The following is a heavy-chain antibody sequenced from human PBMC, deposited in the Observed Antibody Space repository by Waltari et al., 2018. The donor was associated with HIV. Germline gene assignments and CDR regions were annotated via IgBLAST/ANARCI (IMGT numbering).Heavy chain of an antibody. Sequence: QLQLQESGPGLVKPSETLSLTCTVSGGSISSSSYYWGWIRQPPGKGLEWIGSIYYSGTTSYNPSLKSRVTIFVDTSKNQFSLKLSSVTAADTAVYYCARQCEPYYYDRSDDNWFDPWGQGTLVTVSS. J-gene: IGHJ5*02. CDR1: GGSISSSSYY. D-gene: IGHD3-22*01. V-gene: IGHV4-39*01. CDR2: IYYSGTT. CDR3: ARQCEPYYYDRSDDNWFDP.